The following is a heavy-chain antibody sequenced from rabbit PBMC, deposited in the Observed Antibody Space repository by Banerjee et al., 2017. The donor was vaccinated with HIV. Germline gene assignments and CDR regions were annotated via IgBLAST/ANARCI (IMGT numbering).Heavy chain of an antibody. CDR2: IYPGFGIR. V-gene: IGHV1S45*01. J-gene: IGHJ4*01. CDR3: ARDWRYDDYDL. Sequence: QEQLEESGGDLVKPGGTLTLTCKASGFSFSSGYWMSWVRQAPGKGLEWIAYIYPGFGIRNYANSVKGRFTISSDNAQNTVFLQMTSLTASDTATYFCARDWRYDDYDLWGQGTLVTVS. CDR1: GFSFSSGYW. D-gene: IGHD2-1*01.